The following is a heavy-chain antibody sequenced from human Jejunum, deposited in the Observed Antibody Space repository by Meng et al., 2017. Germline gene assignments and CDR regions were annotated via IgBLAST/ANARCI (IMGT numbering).Heavy chain of an antibody. CDR1: GGSVSSGFYY. CDR3: ARDSETYPTYFDY. D-gene: IGHD5-24*01. CDR2: ISDSGTT. Sequence: VCRPESGPGLGGPSETLSLTCIVSGGSVSSGFYYWSWIRQPPGKGLEWIGYISDSGTTNYNPSLKSRVTMSVDTSKNHFSLKLTSVTAADTAVYFCARDSETYPTYFDYWGQGTLVTVSS. V-gene: IGHV4-61*03. J-gene: IGHJ4*02.